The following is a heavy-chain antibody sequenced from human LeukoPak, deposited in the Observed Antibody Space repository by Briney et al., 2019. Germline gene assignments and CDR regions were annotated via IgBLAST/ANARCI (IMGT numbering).Heavy chain of an antibody. J-gene: IGHJ4*02. V-gene: IGHV4-30-4*01. CDR2: IYYSGST. CDR1: GGSISSGDYY. CDR3: ARRYYYDSSGYYSN. D-gene: IGHD3-22*01. Sequence: SETLSLTCTVSGGSISSGDYYWSWIRQPPGKGLEWIGYIYYSGSTYYNPSLKSRVTISVDRSKNQFSLKLSSVTAADTAVYYCARRYYYDSSGYYSNWGQGTLVTVSS.